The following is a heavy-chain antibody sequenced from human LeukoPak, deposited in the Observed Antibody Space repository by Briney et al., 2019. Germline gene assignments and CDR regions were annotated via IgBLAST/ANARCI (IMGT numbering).Heavy chain of an antibody. V-gene: IGHV3-23*01. Sequence: GGSLRLSCAASGFTFSSYGMSWVRQAPGKGLEWVSAINGSGGCTYYADSVKGRFTISRDNSKNTLYLQMNSLRSEYTAVYYCARDCSGGSCYSPRDHNWFDPWGQGTLVTVSS. CDR3: ARDCSGGSCYSPRDHNWFDP. D-gene: IGHD2-15*01. J-gene: IGHJ5*02. CDR1: GFTFSSYG. CDR2: INGSGGCT.